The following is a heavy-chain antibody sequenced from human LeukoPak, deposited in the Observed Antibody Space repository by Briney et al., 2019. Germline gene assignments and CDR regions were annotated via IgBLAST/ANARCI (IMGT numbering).Heavy chain of an antibody. CDR2: ISGSGGST. D-gene: IGHD1-26*01. J-gene: IGHJ5*02. Sequence: GGSLRLSCAASGFTFSTYAMSWVRQAPGEGLEWVSAISGSGGSTYYADSVKGRFTISRDKSKNTLYLQMNSLRAEDTAVYYCAKDVAYSGSYYSWFDPWGQGTLVTVSS. CDR1: GFTFSTYA. CDR3: AKDVAYSGSYYSWFDP. V-gene: IGHV3-23*01.